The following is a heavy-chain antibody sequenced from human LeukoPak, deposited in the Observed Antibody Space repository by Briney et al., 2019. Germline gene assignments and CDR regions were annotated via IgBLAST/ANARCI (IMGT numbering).Heavy chain of an antibody. D-gene: IGHD6-13*01. Sequence: RASVKLSCEASGFTFSSYCMNWVRQAPGQGLEWMGGIIPVVSTTDYAHKFKGRVTITADASTRTAYMDLSSLTSQDTAVFFCAKQDVRRILSAAGQRAFTVWGQGTTVTVS. CDR2: IIPVVSTT. CDR1: GFTFSSYC. CDR3: AKQDVRRILSAAGQRAFTV. V-gene: IGHV1-69*13. J-gene: IGHJ3*01.